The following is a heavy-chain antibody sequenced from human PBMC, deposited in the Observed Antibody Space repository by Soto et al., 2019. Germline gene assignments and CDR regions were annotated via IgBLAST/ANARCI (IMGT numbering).Heavy chain of an antibody. CDR2: ISTSDSI. CDR1: GFTFSDYY. CDR3: ARDGGYYDSSGYFDS. J-gene: IGHJ4*02. D-gene: IGHD3-22*01. V-gene: IGHV3-11*01. Sequence: PGRSRRLSCAASGFTFSDYYMSWIRQAPGKGQEWVSYISTSDSISYADSVKARLTISRDNAKNSLYLQMNSLRAEDTAVYYCARDGGYYDSSGYFDSWGQGTLVTVSS.